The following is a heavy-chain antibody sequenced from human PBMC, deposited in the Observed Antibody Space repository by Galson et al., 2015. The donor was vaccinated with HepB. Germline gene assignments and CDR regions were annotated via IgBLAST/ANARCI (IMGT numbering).Heavy chain of an antibody. V-gene: IGHV2-5*02. D-gene: IGHD3-9*01. CDR1: GFSLNTSGVA. Sequence: PALVKPTQTPTLTCTFSGFSLNTSGVAVAWIRQPPRKALEWLALTYWDDDRRYSPSLKSRLTITKDTSKSQVVLTMTNMDPVDTATYFCAHGSYRILTGYYPNAYFDYWGQGTLVTVSS. CDR3: AHGSYRILTGYYPNAYFDY. CDR2: TYWDDDR. J-gene: IGHJ4*02.